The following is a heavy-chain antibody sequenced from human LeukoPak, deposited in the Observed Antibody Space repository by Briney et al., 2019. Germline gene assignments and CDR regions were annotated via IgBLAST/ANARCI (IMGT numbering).Heavy chain of an antibody. CDR3: ARRAGGYSHPYDY. CDR2: IYSDDTT. J-gene: IGHJ4*02. CDR1: GFTVSGDY. D-gene: IGHD4-23*01. Sequence: PGGSLRLSCAVSGFTVSGDYMSWIRQGPGKGLEWVSLIYSDDTTLYADSVKSRFTISRDISKNTLYLQMSSLRAEDTAVYYCARRAGGYSHPYDYWGQGVLVTVSS. V-gene: IGHV3-53*01.